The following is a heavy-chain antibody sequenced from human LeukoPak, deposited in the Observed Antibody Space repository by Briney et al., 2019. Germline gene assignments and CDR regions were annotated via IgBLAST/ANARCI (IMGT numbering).Heavy chain of an antibody. CDR1: GFTFSSYW. V-gene: IGHV3-7*03. Sequence: RPGGSLRLSCAASGFTFSSYWMSWVRQAPGKGLEWVANIKQDGSEKYYVDSVKGRFTISRDNSKSTLFLQMNSLRAEDTALYYCAKGATTVTTSGCFDIWGQGTLLTVSS. D-gene: IGHD4-17*01. CDR2: IKQDGSEK. J-gene: IGHJ3*02. CDR3: AKGATTVTTSGCFDI.